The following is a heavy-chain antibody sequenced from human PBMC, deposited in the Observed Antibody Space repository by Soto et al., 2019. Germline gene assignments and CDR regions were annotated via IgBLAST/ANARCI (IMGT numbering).Heavy chain of an antibody. V-gene: IGHV4-39*01. CDR2: IYYRGST. D-gene: IGHD3-22*01. CDR1: GGSISSSSYY. CDR3: ARHRAYYYDSSGFG. J-gene: IGHJ4*02. Sequence: PSETLSLTCTVSGGSISSSSYYWGWIRQPPGKGLEWIGSIYYRGSTYYNPSLKSRVPISVDTSKTQFSLKLSSVTAADTAVYYCARHRAYYYDSSGFGWGQGTLVTVSS.